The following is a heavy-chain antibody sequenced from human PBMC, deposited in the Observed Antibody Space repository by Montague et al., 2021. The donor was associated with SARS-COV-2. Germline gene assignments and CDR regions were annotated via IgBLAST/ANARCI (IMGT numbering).Heavy chain of an antibody. V-gene: IGHV4-59*12. CDR3: ARGGGRFQLWLREDDAYAL. Sequence: SETLSLTCTVSGGSISSYYWSWFRQPPGKGLVWFGYNYYCGSTFYNPPPKSRLTISVDTSKNQFSLKLSSVTAADTAVYYCARGGGRFQLWLREDDAYALWGQGTMVAVSS. J-gene: IGHJ3*01. D-gene: IGHD5-18*01. CDR1: GGSISSYY. CDR2: NYYCGST.